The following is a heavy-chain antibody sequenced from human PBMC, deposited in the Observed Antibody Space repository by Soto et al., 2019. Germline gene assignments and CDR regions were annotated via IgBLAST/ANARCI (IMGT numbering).Heavy chain of an antibody. D-gene: IGHD3-10*01. Sequence: SETLSLTCAVYGGSFSGYYWSWIRQPPGKGLEWIGEINHSGSTNYNPSLKSRVTISVDTSKNQFSLKLSSVTAADTAVYYCARAGYGSGLYYGMDVWGQGTTVTVSS. J-gene: IGHJ6*02. CDR3: ARAGYGSGLYYGMDV. V-gene: IGHV4-34*01. CDR1: GGSFSGYY. CDR2: INHSGST.